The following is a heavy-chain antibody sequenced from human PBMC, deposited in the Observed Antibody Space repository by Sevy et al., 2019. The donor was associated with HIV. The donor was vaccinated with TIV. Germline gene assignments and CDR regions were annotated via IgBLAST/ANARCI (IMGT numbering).Heavy chain of an antibody. CDR2: MSYDGSYK. Sequence: GGSLRLSCAASGFTFSSHGMHWVRQAPGKGLEWGAVMSYDGSYKSYGDSVKGRFTISRDDSKNTLYLQMNSLRPEDTAMYYCARDSGYSINWYPAYWGQGTLVTVSS. J-gene: IGHJ4*02. V-gene: IGHV3-30*03. D-gene: IGHD6-13*01. CDR1: GFTFSSHG. CDR3: ARDSGYSINWYPAY.